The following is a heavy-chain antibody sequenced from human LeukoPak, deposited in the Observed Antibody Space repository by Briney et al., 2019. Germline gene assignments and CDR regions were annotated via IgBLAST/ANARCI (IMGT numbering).Heavy chain of an antibody. Sequence: GGSLRLSCSASGFTLSSYSMNWVRQAPGKGLEWVSSISSGSTYIYYADSVKGRFTLSRDNAKNSLYLQMNSLRAEDTAVYYCASSSGASWGYFDYWGQGTLVTVSS. V-gene: IGHV3-21*01. CDR2: ISSGSTYI. CDR3: ASSSGASWGYFDY. D-gene: IGHD2-15*01. CDR1: GFTLSSYS. J-gene: IGHJ4*02.